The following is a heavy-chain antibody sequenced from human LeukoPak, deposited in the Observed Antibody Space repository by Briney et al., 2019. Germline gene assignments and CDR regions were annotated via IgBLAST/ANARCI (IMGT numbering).Heavy chain of an antibody. J-gene: IGHJ4*02. V-gene: IGHV1-18*01. D-gene: IGHD1-26*01. CDR3: ARAQYGSYFDY. Sequence: GASVKVSCKASGYTFTSYGISWVRQAPGQGLEWMGWISAYNGNTNYAQKLQGRVTMTTDTSTSTAYVELRSLRSDDTAVYYCARAQYGSYFDYWGQGTLVTVSS. CDR2: ISAYNGNT. CDR1: GYTFTSYG.